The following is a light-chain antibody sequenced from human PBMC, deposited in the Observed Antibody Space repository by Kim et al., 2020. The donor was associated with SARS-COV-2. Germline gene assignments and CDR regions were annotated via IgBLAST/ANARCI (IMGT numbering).Light chain of an antibody. CDR2: GAS. J-gene: IGKJ4*01. CDR1: QSVSSN. V-gene: IGKV3-15*01. CDR3: QQYNNWPPS. Sequence: GSPGESAPRSCRASQSVSSNLAWYQQKPGQAPRLLIYGASTRATGIPARFSGSGSGTEFTLTISSLQSEDFAVYYCQQYNNWPPSFGGGTKVDIK.